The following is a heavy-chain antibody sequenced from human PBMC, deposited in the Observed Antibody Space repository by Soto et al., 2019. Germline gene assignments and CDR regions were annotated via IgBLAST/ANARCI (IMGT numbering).Heavy chain of an antibody. D-gene: IGHD5-18*01. CDR3: ARVYPSDTRYGYVGNNWFDP. CDR2: INPSGCST. J-gene: IGHJ5*02. CDR1: GYTFTSYY. V-gene: IGHV1-46*03. Sequence: QVQLVQSGAEVKKPWASVKVSCKASGYTFTSYYMHWVRQAPGQGLEWMGIINPSGCSTSYAQKFQGRVTMTRDTSTSTVYMELSSLRSEDTAVYYCARVYPSDTRYGYVGNNWFDPWGQGTLVTVSS.